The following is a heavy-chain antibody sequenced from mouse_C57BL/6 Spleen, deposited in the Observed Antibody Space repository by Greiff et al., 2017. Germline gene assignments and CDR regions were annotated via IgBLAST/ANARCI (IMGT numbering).Heavy chain of an antibody. Sequence: EVQLQESGPGMVKPSQSLSLTCTVTGYSITSGYDWHWIRHFPGNKLEWMGYISYSGSTNYNPSLKSRISITHDTSKNHFFLKLNSVTTEDTATYYCARVDYDGFAYWGQGTLVTVSA. CDR3: ARVDYDGFAY. CDR2: ISYSGST. CDR1: GYSITSGYD. V-gene: IGHV3-1*01. J-gene: IGHJ3*01. D-gene: IGHD2-4*01.